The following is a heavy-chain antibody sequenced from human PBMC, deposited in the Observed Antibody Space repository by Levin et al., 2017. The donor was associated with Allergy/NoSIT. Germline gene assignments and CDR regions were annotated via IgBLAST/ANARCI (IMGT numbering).Heavy chain of an antibody. Sequence: SETLSLTCAISGDSVSSGSATWNWIRQSPSRGLEWLGRTYYRSKWFNDHALSVKGRVIFNADTAKNQFSLHLNSVTPEDTALYSCVRWDGMIQNWFDPWGQGTLVTVSS. V-gene: IGHV6-1*01. D-gene: IGHD3-16*01. J-gene: IGHJ5*02. CDR1: GDSVSSGSAT. CDR2: TYYRSKWFN. CDR3: VRWDGMIQNWFDP.